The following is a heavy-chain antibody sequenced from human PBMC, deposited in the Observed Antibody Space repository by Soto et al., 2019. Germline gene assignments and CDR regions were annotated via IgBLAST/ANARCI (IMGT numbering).Heavy chain of an antibody. CDR2: INAGNGNT. Sequence: ASVKVSCKASGYTFTSYAVHWVRQAPGQRLEWMGWINAGNGNTKYSQKFQGSVTLTRNTSASTAYMELSSLRSEDTAVYYCARGPLRNWFDPWGQGTLVTVSS. CDR3: ARGPLRNWFDP. V-gene: IGHV1-3*01. CDR1: GYTFTSYA. J-gene: IGHJ5*02. D-gene: IGHD5-12*01.